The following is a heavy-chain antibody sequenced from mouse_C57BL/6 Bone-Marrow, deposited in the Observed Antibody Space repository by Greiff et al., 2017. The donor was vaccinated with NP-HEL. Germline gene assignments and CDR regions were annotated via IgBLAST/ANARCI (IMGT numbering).Heavy chain of an antibody. D-gene: IGHD2-4*01. CDR2: ISRGSSTI. J-gene: IGHJ3*01. V-gene: IGHV5-17*01. Sequence: DVKLVESGGGLVKPGGSLKLSCAASGFTFSDYGMHWVRQAPEKGLEWVAYISRGSSTIYYADTVKGRFTISRDNAKNTLFLQMTSLRSEDTAMYYCARLPYDYGERIFAYWGQGTLVTVSA. CDR3: ARLPYDYGERIFAY. CDR1: GFTFSDYG.